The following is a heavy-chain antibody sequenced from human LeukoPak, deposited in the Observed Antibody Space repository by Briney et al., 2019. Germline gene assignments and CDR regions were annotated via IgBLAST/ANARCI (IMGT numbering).Heavy chain of an antibody. CDR1: GFTFSSYS. J-gene: IGHJ4*02. D-gene: IGHD5-12*01. V-gene: IGHV3-21*01. CDR3: ARVLSRGYNYDYGVERTGFDY. CDR2: ISSSGNYI. Sequence: GGSLRLSCAASGFTFSSYSMNWVRQAPGKGLEWVSSISSSGNYIYDVDSVKGRFTISRDNAKNSLYLQMNSLRAEDTAVYYCARVLSRGYNYDYGVERTGFDYWGQGTLVTVSS.